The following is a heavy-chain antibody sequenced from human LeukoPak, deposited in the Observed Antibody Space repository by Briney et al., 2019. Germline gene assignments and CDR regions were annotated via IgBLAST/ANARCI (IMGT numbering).Heavy chain of an antibody. D-gene: IGHD6-6*01. CDR1: AFTFSLYE. V-gene: IGHV3-23*01. CDR2: VGDGDDST. J-gene: IGHJ4*02. CDR3: AKGMAEYFDY. Sequence: PGGTLRLSCAASAFTFSLYEMSWVRLAPGKGLEWVSGVGDGDDSTYYADSVKGRFTISRDNSKNTLYLQMNSLRAEDTAVYYCAKGMAEYFDYWGQGTLVTVSS.